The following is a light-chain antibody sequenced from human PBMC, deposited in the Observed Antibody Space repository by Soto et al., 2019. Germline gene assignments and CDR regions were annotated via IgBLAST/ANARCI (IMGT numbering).Light chain of an antibody. CDR2: QDS. Sequence: SYELTRAPSVSVSPGQTASITCSGDKLGNKYACWYQQKPGQSPVLVIFQDSKRPSGIPERFSGSNSGNTATLTISGTQAMDEAHYYCQAWDRSAAVFGGGTKHTVL. CDR3: QAWDRSAAV. CDR1: KLGNKY. V-gene: IGLV3-1*01. J-gene: IGLJ3*02.